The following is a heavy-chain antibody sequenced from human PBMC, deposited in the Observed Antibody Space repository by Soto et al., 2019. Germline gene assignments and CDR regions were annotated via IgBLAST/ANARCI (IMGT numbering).Heavy chain of an antibody. Sequence: GASLKISCKGSGYSFTTNWIGWVRQMPGKGLEWMGVIYPGDSDTRYSPSFQCQVAISADKSINTAYLQWSSLKASDTAMYYCARHSGLAEDGTAWGQGTLVTVSS. CDR2: IYPGDSDT. V-gene: IGHV5-51*01. CDR1: GYSFTTNW. D-gene: IGHD6-13*01. J-gene: IGHJ1*01. CDR3: ARHSGLAEDGTA.